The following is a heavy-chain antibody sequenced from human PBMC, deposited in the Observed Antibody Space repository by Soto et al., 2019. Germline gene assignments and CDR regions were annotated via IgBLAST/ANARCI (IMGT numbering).Heavy chain of an antibody. CDR2: IIPIFGTA. CDR3: ARVGYYGSGSFRHLVDV. D-gene: IGHD3-10*01. CDR1: GGTFSSYA. Sequence: QVQLVQSGAEVKKPGSSVKVSCKASGGTFSSYAISWVRQAPGQGLEWMGGIIPIFGTANYAQKFQGRVTITADESTSTAYMELSSLRSEDTAVYYCARVGYYGSGSFRHLVDVWGQGTTVTVSS. V-gene: IGHV1-69*12. J-gene: IGHJ6*02.